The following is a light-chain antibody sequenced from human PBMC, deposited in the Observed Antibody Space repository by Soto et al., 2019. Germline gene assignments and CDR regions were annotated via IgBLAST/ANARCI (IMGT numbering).Light chain of an antibody. J-gene: IGLJ2*01. CDR1: SSNIGNND. Sequence: QSVLTQPPSVSAAPGQTVTISCSGSSSNIGNNDVSWYQQFPGTAPKLLIYDNSKRPSGIPDRFSGSKSGTSATLGITGLQTGDEADYYCGTWDSSLSAGVFGGGTKLTVL. CDR3: GTWDSSLSAGV. CDR2: DNS. V-gene: IGLV1-51*01.